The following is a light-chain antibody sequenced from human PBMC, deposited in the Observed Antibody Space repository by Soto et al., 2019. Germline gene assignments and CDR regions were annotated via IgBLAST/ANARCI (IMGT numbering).Light chain of an antibody. V-gene: IGLV3-21*02. CDR2: DDS. CDR1: NLERKS. J-gene: IGLJ1*01. Sequence: SYELTQPPSVSVAPGQTARITCRGNNLERKSVHWYQQKPGQAPVLVVYDDSDRPSGIPERFSGSNSGSPATLTISRVEAGDEADYYCQVWDSTGDHYVFGTGTKVTVL. CDR3: QVWDSTGDHYV.